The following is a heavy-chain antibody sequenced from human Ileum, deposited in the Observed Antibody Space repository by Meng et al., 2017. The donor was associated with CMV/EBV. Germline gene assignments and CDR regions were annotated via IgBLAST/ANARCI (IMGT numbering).Heavy chain of an antibody. D-gene: IGHD1-26*01. CDR1: GYTFTEYG. CDR2: ISTYNGNT. CDR3: ARDRGTYLAYLDY. V-gene: IGHV1-18*01. J-gene: IGHJ4*02. Sequence: ASVKVSCKASGYTFTEYGLSWVRQAPGQGLEWMGWISTYNGNTNYAQKFRGRVTLTTDASTRTVYMELRSLRSDDAAIYYRARDRGTYLAYLDYWGQGTLVTVSS.